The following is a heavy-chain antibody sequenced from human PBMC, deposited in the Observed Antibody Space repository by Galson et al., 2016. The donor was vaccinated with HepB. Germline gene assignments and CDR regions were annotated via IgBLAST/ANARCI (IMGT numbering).Heavy chain of an antibody. CDR3: ARDPCGGDCSSPYRFYYYDMDV. V-gene: IGHV1-46*02. CDR1: GSTFNVYF. J-gene: IGHJ6*02. CDR2: INPSGGST. Sequence: SVKVSCKASGSTFNVYFVHWVRQAPGQGLEWMGIINPSGGSTSYAQKFQGRVTMTRDTSTSTVYMELRSLGSEDTAVYYCARDPCGGDCSSPYRFYYYDMDVWGQGTTVTVSS. D-gene: IGHD2-21*02.